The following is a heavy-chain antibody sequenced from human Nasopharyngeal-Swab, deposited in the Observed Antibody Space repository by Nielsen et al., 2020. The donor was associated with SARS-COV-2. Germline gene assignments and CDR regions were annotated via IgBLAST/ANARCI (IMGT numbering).Heavy chain of an antibody. CDR2: ICGSGGST. D-gene: IGHD4-17*01. CDR1: GFTFSSYA. CDR3: AKLHHYYGESDY. V-gene: IGHV3-23*01. J-gene: IGHJ4*02. Sequence: GGSLRLSCAASGFTFSSYAMSWVRQAPGKGLEWVSAICGSGGSTYYADSVKGRFTISRDNSKNTLYLQMNSLRAEDTAVYYCAKLHHYYGESDYWGQGTLVTVSS.